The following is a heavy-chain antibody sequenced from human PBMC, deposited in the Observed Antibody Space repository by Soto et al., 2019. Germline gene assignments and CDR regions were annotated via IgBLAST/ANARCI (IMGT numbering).Heavy chain of an antibody. D-gene: IGHD1-26*01. CDR2: ISNSETAI. CDR1: GFAFNKYE. J-gene: IGHJ5*02. V-gene: IGHV3-48*03. CDR3: AKNQGVELVPLATVDWFDP. Sequence: PGGALRLSSAASGFAFNKYEMNCVRQAPGKGLEWVADISNSETAIYYADFVKGRFTISRDNAKGSLYLQMDSLTVDDTAVYYCAKNQGVELVPLATVDWFDPWGQGSVVLVSP.